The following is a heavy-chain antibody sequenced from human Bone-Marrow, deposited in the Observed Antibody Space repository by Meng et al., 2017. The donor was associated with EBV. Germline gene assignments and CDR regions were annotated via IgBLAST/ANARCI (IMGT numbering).Heavy chain of an antibody. V-gene: IGHV4-34*01. CDR1: GESFSGYY. CDR3: ARGSLGWELPRPFDY. Sequence: QVQLQQWGAGLLKPSEPLSLTCAVYGESFSGYYWNWIRQPPGKGLEWIGEINHSGSTNYNPSLKSRVTISVDTSKNQFSLKLSSVTAADTAVYYCARGSLGWELPRPFDYWGQGTLVTVSS. D-gene: IGHD1-26*01. CDR2: INHSGST. J-gene: IGHJ4*02.